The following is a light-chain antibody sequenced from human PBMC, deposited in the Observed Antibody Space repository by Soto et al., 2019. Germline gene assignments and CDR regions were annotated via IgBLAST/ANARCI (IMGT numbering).Light chain of an antibody. CDR1: QSVSDY. CDR2: EAS. CDR3: QQRNNWPWT. V-gene: IGKV3-11*01. J-gene: IGKJ1*01. Sequence: EVVLTHSPATLSLSPGERATLSCRASQSVSDYTAWFQQKPGQPPRLVIYEASNRATGIPDRFSGSGSGTDFTLTISSLDPEDFAVYYCQQRNNWPWTFGQGTKVEIK.